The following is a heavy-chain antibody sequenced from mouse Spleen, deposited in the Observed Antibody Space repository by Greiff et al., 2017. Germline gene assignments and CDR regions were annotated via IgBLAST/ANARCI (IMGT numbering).Heavy chain of an antibody. CDR1: GFSFNTYA. CDR2: IRSKSNNYAT. Sequence: EVMLVESGGGLVQPKGSLKLSCAASGFSFNTYAMNWVRQAPGKGLEWVARIRSKSNNYATYYADSVKDRFTISRDDSESMLYLQMNNLKTEDTAMYYCVRLSLGRDNYWYFDVWGAGTTVTVSS. J-gene: IGHJ1*01. D-gene: IGHD4-1*01. CDR3: VRLSLGRDNYWYFDV. V-gene: IGHV10-1*01.